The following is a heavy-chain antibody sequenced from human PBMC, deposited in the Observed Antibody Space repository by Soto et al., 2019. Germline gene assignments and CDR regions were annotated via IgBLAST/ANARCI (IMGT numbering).Heavy chain of an antibody. CDR2: ISARNGNT. CDR3: ARGGFCSGGPCYSQYYYYMDV. CDR1: GYTFISYG. V-gene: IGHV1-18*01. J-gene: IGHJ6*03. Sequence: ASVNVSCKASGYTFISYGISWVRQAPGQGLEWMGGISARNGNTNYAQKIQGRVTMTTDTSTSTVYMELRSLRSDDTAVYYCARGGFCSGGPCYSQYYYYMDVWGKGTTVTV. D-gene: IGHD2-15*01.